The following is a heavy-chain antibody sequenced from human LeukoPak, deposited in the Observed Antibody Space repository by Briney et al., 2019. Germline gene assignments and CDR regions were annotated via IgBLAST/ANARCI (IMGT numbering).Heavy chain of an antibody. D-gene: IGHD6-19*01. Sequence: GGSLILSCIGSGFTVGDYSMNWVRQAPGKGLEWVGFIRSKAYGGTTEHAASVQGRFTISGDDSKSIAYLQMNSLKTEDTAVYYCARFGSGWSLDYWGQGTLVIVSS. J-gene: IGHJ4*02. CDR2: IRSKAYGGTT. CDR1: GFTVGDYS. CDR3: ARFGSGWSLDY. V-gene: IGHV3-49*04.